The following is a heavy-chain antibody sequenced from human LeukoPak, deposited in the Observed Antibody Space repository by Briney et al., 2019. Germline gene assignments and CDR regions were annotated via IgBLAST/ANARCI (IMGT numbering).Heavy chain of an antibody. CDR2: IYHIGST. D-gene: IGHD3-10*01. CDR3: ARAGWIITSGIDY. Sequence: SETLSLTCGVSGYSISRGYYWAWIRQPPGKGLEWIGTIYHIGSTYYTPSLGSRVTISADTSKNEFSLNLKPVTAADTAVYYCARAGWIITSGIDYWGQGALVTVSS. V-gene: IGHV4-38-2*01. J-gene: IGHJ4*02. CDR1: GYSISRGYY.